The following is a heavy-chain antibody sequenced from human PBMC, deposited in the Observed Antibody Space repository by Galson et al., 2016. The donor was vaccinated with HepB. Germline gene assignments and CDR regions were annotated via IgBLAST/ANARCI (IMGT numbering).Heavy chain of an antibody. CDR2: ITSSGGLS. CDR1: GFTFSETY. CDR3: ASRGFYGSLDN. J-gene: IGHJ4*02. Sequence: SLRLSCAASGFTFSETYMTWIRQAPGKGLEWISYITSSGGLSYYADSMEGRFTISRDNAKNSVYLQINSPRAEDTAVYYCASRGFYGSLDNWGQGTLVTVSS. V-gene: IGHV3-11*01. D-gene: IGHD6-25*01.